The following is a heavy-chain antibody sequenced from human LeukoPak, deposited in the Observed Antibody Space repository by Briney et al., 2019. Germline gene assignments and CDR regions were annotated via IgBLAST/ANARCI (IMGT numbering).Heavy chain of an antibody. CDR1: GGSISGYY. J-gene: IGHJ4*02. D-gene: IGHD5-12*01. CDR3: ARGYSGYDYFDY. Sequence: SETLSLTCTVPGGSISGYYWGWLRPPPGQGLEWIGYIYYSGSTIYNPSLKSRVTISVDTSKNQFSLKLSSVTAADTAVYYCARGYSGYDYFDYWGQGTLVTVSS. CDR2: IYYSGST. V-gene: IGHV4-59*01.